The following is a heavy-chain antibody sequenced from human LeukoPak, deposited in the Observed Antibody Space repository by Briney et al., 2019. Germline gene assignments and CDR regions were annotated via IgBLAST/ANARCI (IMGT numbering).Heavy chain of an antibody. CDR3: ARAPYYYDSSGSRYYYMDV. CDR2: IIPIFGTA. CDR1: GGTFSSYA. V-gene: IGHV1-69*06. J-gene: IGHJ6*03. Sequence: GASVKVSCKASGGTFSSYAISWVRQAPGQGLEWMGGIIPIFGTANYAQKFQGRVTITADKSTSTAYMELSSLRSEDTAVYYCARAPYYYDSSGSRYYYMDVWGKGTTVTVSS. D-gene: IGHD3-22*01.